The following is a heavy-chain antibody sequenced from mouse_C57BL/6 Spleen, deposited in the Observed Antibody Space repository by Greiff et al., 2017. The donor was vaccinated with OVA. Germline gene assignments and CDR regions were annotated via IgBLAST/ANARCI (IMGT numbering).Heavy chain of an antibody. CDR3: AKFSTTGEDYLDY. V-gene: IGHV1-72*01. J-gene: IGHJ2*01. CDR2: IDPNSGGT. D-gene: IGHD1-1*01. CDR1: GYTFTSYW. Sequence: VQLQQPGAELVKPGASVKLSCTASGYTFTSYWMHWVKQRPGRGLEWIGRIDPNSGGTKYNEKFKSKATLTVDKPSSTAYMQLSSLTSEDSAVYYCAKFSTTGEDYLDYWGQGTALTVSS.